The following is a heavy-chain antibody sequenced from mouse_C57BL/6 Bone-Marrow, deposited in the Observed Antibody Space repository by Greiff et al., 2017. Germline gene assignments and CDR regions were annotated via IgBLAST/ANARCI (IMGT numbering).Heavy chain of an antibody. D-gene: IGHD2-3*01. J-gene: IGHJ2*01. CDR1: GYTITSYW. V-gene: IGHV1-50*01. CDR3: ARRGHDGYYPLGD. Sequence: QVQLQQPGAELVKPGASVKLSCKASGYTITSYWMQWVKQRPGQGLEWIGEFDPSDSYTNYNQKFKGKATLTVDTSSSTAYMQLSSLTSKDSAVYYCARRGHDGYYPLGDGGQGTTLTVSS. CDR2: FDPSDSYT.